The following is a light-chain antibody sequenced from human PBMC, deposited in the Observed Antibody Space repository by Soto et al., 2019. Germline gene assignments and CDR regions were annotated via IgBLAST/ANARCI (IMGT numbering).Light chain of an antibody. J-gene: IGLJ1*01. V-gene: IGLV1-40*01. CDR3: QYSDSSLNV. Sequence: QSVLTQPPSVSGAPGQRVTISCTGSSSNIGAGYDVHWYQQLPGTAPKLLIYGNSNRPSGVPDRFSGSKSGTSASLAITGLQAEDEADYYCQYSDSSLNVFGMGTKSPS. CDR2: GNS. CDR1: SSNIGAGYD.